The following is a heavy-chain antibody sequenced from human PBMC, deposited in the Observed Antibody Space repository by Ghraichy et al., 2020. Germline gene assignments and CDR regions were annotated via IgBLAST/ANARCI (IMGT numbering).Heavy chain of an antibody. J-gene: IGHJ4*02. CDR2: ITEGGST. Sequence: SETLSLTCALYGGSLSDYYWSWIRQSPGKGLEWIGEITEGGSTNYNPSLKSRVILSSDSSRDQLSLKFNYVTAADTGTYYCARGLRTTRYSGYDVWGQGTQVTVS. V-gene: IGHV4-34*01. D-gene: IGHD5-12*01. CDR3: ARGLRTTRYSGYDV. CDR1: GGSLSDYY.